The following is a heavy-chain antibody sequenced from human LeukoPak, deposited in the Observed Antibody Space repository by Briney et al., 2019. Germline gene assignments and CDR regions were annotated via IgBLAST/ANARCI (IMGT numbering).Heavy chain of an antibody. D-gene: IGHD5-12*01. CDR1: GGTFSSYA. V-gene: IGHV1-69*13. CDR3: ARPLLDHRYSGYDFSY. Sequence: ASVKVSCKASGGTFSSYAISWVRQAPGQGLEWMGGIIPIFGTASYAQKFQGRVTITADESTSTAYMELSSLRSEDTAVYYCARPLLDHRYSGYDFSYWGQGTLVTVSS. J-gene: IGHJ4*02. CDR2: IIPIFGTA.